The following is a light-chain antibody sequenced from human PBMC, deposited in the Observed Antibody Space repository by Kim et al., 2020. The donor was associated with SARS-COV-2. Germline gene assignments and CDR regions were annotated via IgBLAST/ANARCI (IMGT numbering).Light chain of an antibody. J-gene: IGLJ3*02. CDR3: QVWDSSSDHWV. CDR2: YDS. V-gene: IGLV3-21*04. Sequence: SSSLPPPPSLSVAPGKTARITCGGNNIGSKSVHWYQQKPGQAPVLVIYYDSDRPSGIPERLSSSNSGNTATLTISRVEAGDEADYYCQVWDSSSDHWVFAGGTQLTFL. CDR1: NIGSKS.